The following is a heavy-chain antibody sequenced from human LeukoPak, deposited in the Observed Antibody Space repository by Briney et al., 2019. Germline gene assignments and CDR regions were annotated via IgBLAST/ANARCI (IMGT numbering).Heavy chain of an antibody. D-gene: IGHD2-15*01. CDR2: IYYNGST. J-gene: IGHJ4*02. V-gene: IGHV4-59*01. Sequence: SETLSLTCTVSGGSIRYYYWSWIRQSPGKGLEWIGYIYYNGSTNYNPSLKSRVTISVDMSKNQFSLKMSSVTAADTAVYYCARKGGLFDYWGQGRLVTVPS. CDR1: GGSIRYYY. CDR3: ARKGGLFDY.